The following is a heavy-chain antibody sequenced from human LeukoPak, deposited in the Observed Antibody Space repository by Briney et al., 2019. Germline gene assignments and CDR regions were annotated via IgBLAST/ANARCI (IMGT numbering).Heavy chain of an antibody. D-gene: IGHD2-15*01. CDR2: IYYSGST. CDR1: GGSISSYY. Sequence: SETLSLTCTVSGGSISSYYWSWIRQPPGKGLEWIGYIYYSGSTNYNPSLKSRVTISVDTSKNQFSLKLSSVTAADTAVYYCARDSSGGPLLYAFDIWGQGTMVTVSS. V-gene: IGHV4-59*01. J-gene: IGHJ3*02. CDR3: ARDSSGGPLLYAFDI.